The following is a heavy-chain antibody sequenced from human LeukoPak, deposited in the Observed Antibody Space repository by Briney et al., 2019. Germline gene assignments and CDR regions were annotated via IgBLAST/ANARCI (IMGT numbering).Heavy chain of an antibody. D-gene: IGHD3-22*01. CDR3: AKRHSSGYYFFDY. J-gene: IGHJ4*02. CDR2: ITGSGGST. Sequence: GGSLRLSCAASGFTFNNYGMSWVRQAPGKGLEWVSGITGSGGSTYYADSVKGRFTISRDNFKNTLYLQMNSLRAEDTALYYCAKRHSSGYYFFDYWGQGTLVTVSS. V-gene: IGHV3-23*01. CDR1: GFTFNNYG.